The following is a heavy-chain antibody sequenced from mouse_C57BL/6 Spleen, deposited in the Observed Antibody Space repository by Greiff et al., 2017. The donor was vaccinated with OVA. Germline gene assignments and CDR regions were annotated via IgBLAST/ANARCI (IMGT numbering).Heavy chain of an antibody. D-gene: IGHD1-1*01. V-gene: IGHV1-69*01. CDR3: ARKRDYGSSYEGLFDY. CDR1: GYTFTSYW. CDR2: IDPSDSYT. J-gene: IGHJ2*01. Sequence: QVQLQQPGAELVMPGASVKLSCKASGYTFTSYWMHWVKQRPGQGLEWIGEIDPSDSYTNYNQKFKGKSTLTVDKSSSTAYMQLSSLTSEDSAVYYYARKRDYGSSYEGLFDYWGKGTTVTVSS.